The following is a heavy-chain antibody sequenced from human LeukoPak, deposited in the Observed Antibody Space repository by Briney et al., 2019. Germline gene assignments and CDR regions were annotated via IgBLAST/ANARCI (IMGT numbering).Heavy chain of an antibody. J-gene: IGHJ4*02. Sequence: PGRSLRLSCTASGFTFGDYAMSWVRQAPGKGLEWVGFIRSKAYGGTTEYAASVKGRFTISRDDFKSIAYLQMNSLKTEDTAVYYCTRGAVGATTFFDYWGQETLVTVSS. CDR3: TRGAVGATTFFDY. D-gene: IGHD1-26*01. V-gene: IGHV3-49*04. CDR2: IRSKAYGGTT. CDR1: GFTFGDYA.